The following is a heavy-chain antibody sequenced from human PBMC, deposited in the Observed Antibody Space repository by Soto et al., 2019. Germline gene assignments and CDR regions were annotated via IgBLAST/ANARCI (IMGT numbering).Heavy chain of an antibody. CDR1: GGSFSGYY. CDR2: VYYTGGT. Sequence: SETLSLTCAVYGGSFSGYYWSRIRQPPGKGLEWIGYVYYTGGTSYNPSLNSRVTVSADTSTNHISLTLTSVTAADTAIYYCVRQGIGNLHGLVDVWGQGTAVTVSS. D-gene: IGHD3-10*01. V-gene: IGHV4-59*08. J-gene: IGHJ6*02. CDR3: VRQGIGNLHGLVDV.